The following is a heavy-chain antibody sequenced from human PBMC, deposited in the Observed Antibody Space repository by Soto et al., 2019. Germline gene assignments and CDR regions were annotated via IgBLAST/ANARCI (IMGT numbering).Heavy chain of an antibody. Sequence: EVQLVESGGGLVQPGRSLRLACAASGFTFDQYTMHWVRQAPGKGLEWVSSITWHSGTIGYADSVKGRFTISRDNAKNSLYLQMNSLRGEDTALYYCAKEMITFGDFNYYYMDDWGNGTTVTVSS. V-gene: IGHV3-9*01. CDR2: ITWHSGTI. CDR1: GFTFDQYT. D-gene: IGHD3-16*01. CDR3: AKEMITFGDFNYYYMDD. J-gene: IGHJ6*03.